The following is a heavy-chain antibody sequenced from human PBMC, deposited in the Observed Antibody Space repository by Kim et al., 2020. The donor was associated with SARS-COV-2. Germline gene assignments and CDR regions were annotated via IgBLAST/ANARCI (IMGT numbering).Heavy chain of an antibody. D-gene: IGHD3-10*01. V-gene: IGHV4-61*02. Sequence: SETLSLTCTVSGGSISSGSYYWSWIRQPAGKGLEWIGRIYTSGSTNYNPSLKSRVTISVDTSKNQFSLKLSSVTAADTAVYYCARGPMVRGGKYIDYWGQGTLVTVSS. CDR1: GGSISSGSYY. J-gene: IGHJ4*02. CDR2: IYTSGST. CDR3: ARGPMVRGGKYIDY.